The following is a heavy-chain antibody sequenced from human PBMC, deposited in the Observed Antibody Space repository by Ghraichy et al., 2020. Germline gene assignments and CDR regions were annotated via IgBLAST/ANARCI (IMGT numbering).Heavy chain of an antibody. CDR3: ARGLTYYYDSSGYYPKGYYYYGMDV. CDR2: INHSGST. J-gene: IGHJ6*02. D-gene: IGHD3-22*01. CDR1: GGSFSGYY. Sequence: SETLSLTCAVYGGSFSGYYWSWIRQPPGKGLEWIGEINHSGSTNYNPSLKSRVTISVDTSKNQFSLKLSSVTAADTAVYYCARGLTYYYDSSGYYPKGYYYYGMDVWGQGTTVTVSS. V-gene: IGHV4-34*01.